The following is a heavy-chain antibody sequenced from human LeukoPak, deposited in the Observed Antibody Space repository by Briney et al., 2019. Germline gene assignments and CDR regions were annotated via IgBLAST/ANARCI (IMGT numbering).Heavy chain of an antibody. J-gene: IGHJ4*02. CDR3: AHVVGATSFDY. CDR1: GFTFSSYS. V-gene: IGHV3-48*04. CDR2: ISSSSSTI. D-gene: IGHD1-26*01. Sequence: GGSLRLSCAASGFTFSSYSMNWVRQAPGKGLEWVSYISSSSSTIYYADSVKGRFTISRDNAKNSLYLQMNSLRAEDTAVYYCAHVVGATSFDYWGQGTLVTVSS.